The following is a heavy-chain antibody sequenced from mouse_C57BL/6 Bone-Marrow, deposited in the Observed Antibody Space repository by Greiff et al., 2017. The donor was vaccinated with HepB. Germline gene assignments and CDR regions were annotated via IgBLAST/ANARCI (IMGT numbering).Heavy chain of an antibody. D-gene: IGHD2-4*01. J-gene: IGHJ3*01. CDR2: FYPGSGSI. Sequence: QVQLQQPGAELVMPGASVKLSCKASGYTFTSYWMHWVKQRPGQGLEWIGWFYPGSGSIKYNEKFKDKATLTADKSSSTVYMELSRLTSEDSAVYFCARHEDPLYYDYDWFAYWGQGTLVTVSA. CDR3: ARHEDPLYYDYDWFAY. V-gene: IGHV1-62-2*01. CDR1: GYTFTSYW.